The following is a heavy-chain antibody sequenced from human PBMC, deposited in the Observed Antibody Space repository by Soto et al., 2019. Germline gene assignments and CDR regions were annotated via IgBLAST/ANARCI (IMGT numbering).Heavy chain of an antibody. CDR2: ISYDGSNK. J-gene: IGHJ4*02. D-gene: IGHD3-10*01. V-gene: IGHV3-30-3*01. CDR1: GFTFSSYA. Sequence: GGSLRLSCSASGFTFSSYAMHWVRQAPGKGLEWVAVISYDGSNKYYADSVKGRFTISRDNSKNTLYLQMNSLRAEDTAVYYCARATVPMVRGGYFDYWGQGTLVTVS. CDR3: ARATVPMVRGGYFDY.